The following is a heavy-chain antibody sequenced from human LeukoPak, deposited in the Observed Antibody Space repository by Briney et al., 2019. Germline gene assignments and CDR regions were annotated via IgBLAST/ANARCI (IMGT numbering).Heavy chain of an antibody. J-gene: IGHJ4*02. CDR1: ENSFTNCW. CDR3: ARSVDSTTSTLPY. V-gene: IGHV5-51*01. CDR2: IYPGDSDT. D-gene: IGHD5-18*01. Sequence: GESLKISCKGSENSFTNCWIAWVRQMPGKGLEWMGIIYPGDSDTRYSPTFQGQVTISADRSSTTACLQWSGLKASDTAMYYCARSVDSTTSTLPYWGQGTLVTVSS.